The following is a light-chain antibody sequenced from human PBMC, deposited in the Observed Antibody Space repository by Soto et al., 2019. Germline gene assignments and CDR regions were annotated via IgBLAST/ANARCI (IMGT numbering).Light chain of an antibody. Sequence: EIVLTQSPGTLSLSPGERATLSCRASQSVSSTYLAWYQQKPGQAPRLLIYGASSRATGIPDRFSGSGSGTDFTLTINRLEPEDFAVYYCQQYATSPRTFGQGTKLEI. J-gene: IGKJ2*01. CDR2: GAS. CDR3: QQYATSPRT. V-gene: IGKV3-20*01. CDR1: QSVSSTY.